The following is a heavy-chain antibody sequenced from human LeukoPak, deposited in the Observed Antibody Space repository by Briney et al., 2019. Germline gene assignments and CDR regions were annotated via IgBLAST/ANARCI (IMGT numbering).Heavy chain of an antibody. CDR1: GGSISSGGYY. CDR3: AGMYSSSWTPFDP. D-gene: IGHD6-13*01. CDR2: IYYSGST. Sequence: SETLSLTCTVSGGSISSGGYYWSWLRQHPGKGLEWIGYIYYSGSTYYNPSLKSRVTISVDTSKNQFSLKLSSVTAVDTAVYYCAGMYSSSWTPFDPWGQGTLVTVSS. J-gene: IGHJ5*02. V-gene: IGHV4-31*03.